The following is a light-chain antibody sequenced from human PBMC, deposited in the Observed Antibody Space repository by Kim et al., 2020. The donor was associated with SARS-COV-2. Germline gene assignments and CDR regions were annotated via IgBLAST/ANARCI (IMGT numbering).Light chain of an antibody. CDR2: GAS. Sequence: ASVGDRVTITCRAGQNIRNDLGLYPQKLRNAPKLLIYGASTLQSGVPSRFSGSGSGTDFTLPISSLQPEDFATYYCLQDYNYPWTFGQGTKVDIK. CDR3: LQDYNYPWT. CDR1: QNIRND. J-gene: IGKJ1*01. V-gene: IGKV1-6*01.